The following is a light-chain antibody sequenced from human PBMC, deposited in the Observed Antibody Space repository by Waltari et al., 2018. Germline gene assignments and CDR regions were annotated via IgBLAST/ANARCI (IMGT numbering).Light chain of an antibody. J-gene: IGLJ2*01. CDR1: ALDKEF. Sequence: SYEMTPTHSVSVSPGQTARITCSGDALDKEFAYLYQQKAGQAPVMEMFKDTGRPSGIPERFSGSSSGTTVTLTISGVQAEDEADYYCQSADNSGTFVIFGGGTKVTVL. CDR2: KDT. CDR3: QSADNSGTFVI. V-gene: IGLV3-25*03.